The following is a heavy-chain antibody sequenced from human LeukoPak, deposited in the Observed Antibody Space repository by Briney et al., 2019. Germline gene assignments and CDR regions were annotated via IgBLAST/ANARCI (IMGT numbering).Heavy chain of an antibody. J-gene: IGHJ5*02. CDR2: INPSGGST. CDR3: ARDQGSIAAADPSYHFDP. V-gene: IGHV1-46*01. D-gene: IGHD6-13*01. CDR1: GYTFTSYY. Sequence: GASVKVSCKASGYTFTSYYMHWVRQAPGQGLEWMGIINPSGGSTSYAQKFQGRVTMTGDTSTSTVYMELSSLRSEDTAVYYCARDQGSIAAADPSYHFDPWGQGTLVTVSS.